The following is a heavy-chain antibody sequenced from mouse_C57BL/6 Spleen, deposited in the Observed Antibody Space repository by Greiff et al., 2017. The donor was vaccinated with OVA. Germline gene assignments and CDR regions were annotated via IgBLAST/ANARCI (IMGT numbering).Heavy chain of an antibody. CDR1: GYTFTSYG. J-gene: IGHJ2*01. D-gene: IGHD2-2*01. CDR2: IYPRSGNT. Sequence: VQVVESGAELARPGASVKLSCKASGYTFTSYGISWVKQRTGQGLEWIGEIYPRSGNTYYNEKFKGKATLTADKSSSTAYMELRSLTSEDSAVYFCARGGWLRPYYFDYWGQGTTLTVSS. V-gene: IGHV1-81*01. CDR3: ARGGWLRPYYFDY.